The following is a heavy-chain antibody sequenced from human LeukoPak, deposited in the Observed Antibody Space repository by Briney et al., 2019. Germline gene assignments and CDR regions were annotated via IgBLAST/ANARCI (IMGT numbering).Heavy chain of an antibody. CDR3: ARDWAIVATTTPFNY. CDR1: GFTFSSYG. D-gene: IGHD5-12*01. CDR2: IWYDGSNK. Sequence: GGSLRLSCAASGFTFSSYGMHWVCQAPGKGLEWVAVIWYDGSNKYYADSVKGRFTISRDNSKNTLYLQMNSLRAEDTAVYYCARDWAIVATTTPFNYWGQGTLVTVSS. V-gene: IGHV3-33*01. J-gene: IGHJ4*02.